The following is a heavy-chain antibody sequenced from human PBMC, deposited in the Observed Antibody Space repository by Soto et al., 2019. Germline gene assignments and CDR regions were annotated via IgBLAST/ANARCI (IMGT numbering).Heavy chain of an antibody. CDR2: INAGNGNT. Sequence: QVQLVQSGAEVKKPGASVKVSCKASGYTFTSYAMHWVRQAPGQRLEWMGWINAGNGNTKYSQKFQGRVPITRDTSASTAYMELSSLRSEDTAVYYWARAEGYYSFDYWGQGTLVTVSS. D-gene: IGHD3-22*01. J-gene: IGHJ4*02. V-gene: IGHV1-3*01. CDR1: GYTFTSYA. CDR3: ARAEGYYSFDY.